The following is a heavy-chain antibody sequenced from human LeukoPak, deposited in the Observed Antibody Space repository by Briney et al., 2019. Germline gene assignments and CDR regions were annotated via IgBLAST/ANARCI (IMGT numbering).Heavy chain of an antibody. CDR2: INHSGST. J-gene: IGHJ4*02. CDR3: GSDGDY. CDR1: GGSFSGYY. V-gene: IGHV4-34*01. Sequence: SETLSLTCAVYGGSFSGYYWSWIRQPPGKGLEWIGEINHSGSTNYNPSPKSRVTISVGTSKNQFSLKLSSVTAADTAAYYCGSDGDYWGQGTLVTVSS.